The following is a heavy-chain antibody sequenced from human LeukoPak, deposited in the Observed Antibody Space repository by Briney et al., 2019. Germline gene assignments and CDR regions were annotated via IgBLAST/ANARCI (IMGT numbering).Heavy chain of an antibody. V-gene: IGHV4-34*01. CDR3: ARTTEGGYSYGYFYYYYMDV. Sequence: SETLSLTCAVYGGSFSGYYWSWIRQPPGKGLEWIGEINHSGSTNYNPSLKSRVTISVDTSKNQFSLKLSSVTAADTAVYYCARTTEGGYSYGYFYYYYMDVWGKGTTVTISS. CDR1: GGSFSGYY. J-gene: IGHJ6*03. CDR2: INHSGST. D-gene: IGHD5-18*01.